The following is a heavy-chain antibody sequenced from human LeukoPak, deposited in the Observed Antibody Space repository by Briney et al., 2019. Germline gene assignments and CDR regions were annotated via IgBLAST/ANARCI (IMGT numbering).Heavy chain of an antibody. CDR3: AKGPLRGTAAAIDY. Sequence: GGSLRLSCAASGFTFNNYGMHWVRQAPGKGLEWVAVISYDGRNIHYPDSVKGRFTISRDISTDTLWLQMDSLRTEDAAVYYCAKGPLRGTAAAIDYWGQGTLVTVSS. J-gene: IGHJ4*02. V-gene: IGHV3-30*18. D-gene: IGHD2-2*01. CDR1: GFTFNNYG. CDR2: ISYDGRNI.